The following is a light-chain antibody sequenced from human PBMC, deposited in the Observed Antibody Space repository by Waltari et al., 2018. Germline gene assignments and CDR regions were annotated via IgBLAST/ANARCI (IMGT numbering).Light chain of an antibody. Sequence: LEHHQGHPPKWLSLVSKDQPSGIADRVSAAKSGNTASLTITGLQPEDETDYYCSAWDTSLNMWVFGGGTLLTVL. J-gene: IGLJ3*02. CDR3: SAWDTSLNMWV. CDR2: VSK. V-gene: IGLV10-54*04.